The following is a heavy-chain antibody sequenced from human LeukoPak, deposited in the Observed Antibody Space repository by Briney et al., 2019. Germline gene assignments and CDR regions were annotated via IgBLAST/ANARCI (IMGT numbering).Heavy chain of an antibody. CDR3: AKDQSRGLRLGELSLFDY. V-gene: IGHV3-23*01. J-gene: IGHJ4*02. Sequence: GASLRLSCAASGFTFSSYAMSWVRQAPGKGLEWVSAISGSGGSTYYADSVKGRFTISRDNSKNTLYLQMNSLRAEDTAVCYRAKDQSRGLRLGELSLFDYWGQGTLVTVSS. CDR1: GFTFSSYA. D-gene: IGHD3-16*02. CDR2: ISGSGGST.